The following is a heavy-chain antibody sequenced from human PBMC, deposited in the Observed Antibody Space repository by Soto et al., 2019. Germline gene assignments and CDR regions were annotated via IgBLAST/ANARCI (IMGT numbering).Heavy chain of an antibody. CDR3: ARDLDSGSYTAYYYYYGMDV. D-gene: IGHD1-26*01. J-gene: IGHJ6*02. CDR2: INPSNGNT. CDR1: GYTFTGYY. V-gene: IGHV1-2*02. Sequence: GASVKVSCKASGYTFTGYYMHWVRQAPGQGLEWMGWINPSNGNTKYAQKFQGRVTITRDTSTSTAYMKLSSLRSEDTAVYYCARDLDSGSYTAYYYYYGMDVWGQGTTVTVSS.